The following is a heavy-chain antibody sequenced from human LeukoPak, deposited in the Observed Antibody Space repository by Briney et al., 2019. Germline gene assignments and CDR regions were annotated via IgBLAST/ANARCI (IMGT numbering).Heavy chain of an antibody. CDR2: IRSKANSYAT. V-gene: IGHV3-73*01. J-gene: IGHJ5*02. CDR3: TRPLGYCTSTSCLNWFHP. CDR1: GFTFSGSA. D-gene: IGHD2-2*01. Sequence: GGSLRLSCAASGFTFSGSAVHWVRQASGKGLEWVGRIRSKANSYATVYAASVKGRFTISRDDSKNTAYLQMNSLKTEDTAVYYCTRPLGYCTSTSCLNWFHPWGQGTLVTVSS.